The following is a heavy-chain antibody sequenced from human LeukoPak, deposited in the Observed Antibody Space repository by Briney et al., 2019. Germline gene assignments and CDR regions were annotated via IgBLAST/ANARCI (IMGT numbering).Heavy chain of an antibody. D-gene: IGHD6-13*01. CDR3: ARSALAADVDY. CDR1: GGSISSAGYY. Sequence: SETLSLTCTVSGGSISSAGYYWGCIRQPPGKGLEWIGTIDYTGSTYYNPSLKSRVTISVDKSKNQFSLKLSSVTAADTAVYYCARSALAADVDYWGQGTLVTVSS. J-gene: IGHJ4*02. V-gene: IGHV4-39*07. CDR2: IDYTGST.